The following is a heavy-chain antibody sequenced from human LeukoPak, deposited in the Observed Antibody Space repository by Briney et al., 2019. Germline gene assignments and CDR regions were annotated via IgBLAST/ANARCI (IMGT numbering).Heavy chain of an antibody. CDR3: ASLFKYGGGPFDFGY. J-gene: IGHJ4*02. CDR1: GGSFSGYY. Sequence: SETLSLTCAVYGGSFSGYYWSWIRQPPGKGLEWIGEINHSGSTNYNPSLKSRVTISVDTSKNQFSLKLSSVTAADTAVYYCASLFKYGGGPFDFGYWGQGTLVTVSS. CDR2: INHSGST. V-gene: IGHV4-34*01. D-gene: IGHD4-23*01.